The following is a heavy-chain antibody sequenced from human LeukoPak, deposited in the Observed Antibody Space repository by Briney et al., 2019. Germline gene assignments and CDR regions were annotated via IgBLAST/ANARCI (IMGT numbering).Heavy chain of an antibody. CDR3: ARVTGYMIEDYFDY. J-gene: IGHJ4*02. CDR2: IYYSGST. CDR1: VGSLSSYF. D-gene: IGHD3-22*01. V-gene: IGHV4-59*01. Sequence: SETLSLTCTVSVGSLSSYFGSWSRRPPGKGLGWCGYIYYSGSTNYNPSLKSRVTISVDTSKNQFSLKLRSVTAADTAVYYCARVTGYMIEDYFDYWGQGTLVTVSS.